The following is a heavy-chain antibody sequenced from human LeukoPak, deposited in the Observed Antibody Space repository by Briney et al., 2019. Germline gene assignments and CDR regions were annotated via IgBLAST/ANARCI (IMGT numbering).Heavy chain of an antibody. CDR1: GFTFSNYA. J-gene: IGHJ4*02. CDR3: AREGRGYSEIGGDY. V-gene: IGHV3-23*01. CDR2: ISNSDGNT. Sequence: GGSLRLSCAASGFTFSNYAMSWVRQAPGKGLDWVSTISNSDGNTYYADSVKGRFTISRDNSKNTLYLQMNSLRAEDTAVYYCAREGRGYSEIGGDYWGQGTLVTVSS. D-gene: IGHD5-18*01.